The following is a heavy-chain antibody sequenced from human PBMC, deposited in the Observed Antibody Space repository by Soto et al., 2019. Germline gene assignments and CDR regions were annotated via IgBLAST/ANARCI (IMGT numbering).Heavy chain of an antibody. D-gene: IGHD3-22*01. Sequence: GASVKVSCKASGGTFSSYAISWVRQAPGQGLEWMGGIIPIFGTANYAQKFQGRVTTTAGESTSTAYMELSSLRSEDTAVYYCARGRSGYTDLLDYWGQGTLVTVS. V-gene: IGHV1-69*13. J-gene: IGHJ4*02. CDR3: ARGRSGYTDLLDY. CDR2: IIPIFGTA. CDR1: GGTFSSYA.